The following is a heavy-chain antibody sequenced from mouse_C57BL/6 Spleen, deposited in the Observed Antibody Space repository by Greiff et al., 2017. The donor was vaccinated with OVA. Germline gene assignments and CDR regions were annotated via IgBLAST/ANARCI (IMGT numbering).Heavy chain of an antibody. Sequence: VKLQQSGPELVKPGASVKISCKASGYAFSSSWMNWVKQRPGKGLEWIGRIYPGDGDTNYNGKFKGKATLTADKSSSTAYMQLSSLTSEDSAVYFCARSGNYYYGSSQYFDVWGTGTTVTVSS. CDR2: IYPGDGDT. V-gene: IGHV1-82*01. D-gene: IGHD1-1*01. CDR3: ARSGNYYYGSSQYFDV. CDR1: GYAFSSSW. J-gene: IGHJ1*03.